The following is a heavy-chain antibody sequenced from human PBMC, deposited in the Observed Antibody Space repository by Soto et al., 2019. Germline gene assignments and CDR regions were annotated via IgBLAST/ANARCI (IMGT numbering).Heavy chain of an antibody. Sequence: QVQLVQSGTGMKKPGSSVKISCKASGGTFSNYIFSWVRQAPGQGLEWMGRIVPILGIATYTPKFEGRVTITADKSTTTAIMELSSLTSEDTAVYYCAREPIPRYGGDATKDGDYWGQGTLVTVSS. J-gene: IGHJ4*02. V-gene: IGHV1-69*08. CDR2: IVPILGIA. CDR1: GGTFSNYI. D-gene: IGHD3-16*01. CDR3: AREPIPRYGGDATKDGDY.